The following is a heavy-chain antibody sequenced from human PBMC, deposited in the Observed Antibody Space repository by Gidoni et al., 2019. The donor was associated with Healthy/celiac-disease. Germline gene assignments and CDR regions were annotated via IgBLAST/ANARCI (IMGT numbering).Heavy chain of an antibody. J-gene: IGHJ4*02. CDR1: RFTSSSYG. V-gene: IGHV3-21*01. Sequence: EVQLVESGGGLVKPGGSLRLSCAAPRFTSSSYGMNWVRRAPGKGLGWVSSISSSSSDIYYADSVKGRFTISRDNAKNSLYLQMNSLRAEDTAVYYCARGWNPLFDYWGQGTLVTVSS. CDR2: ISSSSSDI. D-gene: IGHD1-1*01. CDR3: ARGWNPLFDY.